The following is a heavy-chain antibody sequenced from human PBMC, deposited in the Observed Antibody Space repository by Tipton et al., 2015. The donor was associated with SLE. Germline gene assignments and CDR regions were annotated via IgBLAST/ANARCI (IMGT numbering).Heavy chain of an antibody. CDR1: GFTFSKHG. V-gene: IGHV3-30*02. CDR2: IHHDGSNE. D-gene: IGHD3-10*01. CDR3: SAWFNY. J-gene: IGHJ4*02. Sequence: SLRLSCAASGFTFSKHGMHWVRQAPGKGLEWVSFIHHDGSNEDLPDSLKGRFTISRDNAKNTLYLQMNNLGVDDAGVYYCSAWFNYWGQGTLVTVSS.